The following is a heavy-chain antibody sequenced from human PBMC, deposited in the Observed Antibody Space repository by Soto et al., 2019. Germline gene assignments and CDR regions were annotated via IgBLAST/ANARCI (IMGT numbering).Heavy chain of an antibody. CDR1: GYTLNELS. CDR3: EHRGYQGSGMDV. Sequence: ASVKVSCKVSGYTLNELSMHWVRQAPGKGLEWMGGFDPEDGETIYAQKFQGRVTMTEDTSTDTAYMELSSLRSEDTAVYYCEHRGYQGSGMDVWGQGTTVTVSS. V-gene: IGHV1-24*01. J-gene: IGHJ6*02. CDR2: FDPEDGET. D-gene: IGHD2-2*01.